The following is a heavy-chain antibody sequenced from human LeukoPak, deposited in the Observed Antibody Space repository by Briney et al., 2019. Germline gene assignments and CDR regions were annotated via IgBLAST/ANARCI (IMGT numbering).Heavy chain of an antibody. Sequence: PGGSLKLSCTASGFTFSASPIHWVRQASGKGLEWVGRITGTHATAYAASVKGRFTISKDDSKSTTYLQMNSLRAEDTAVYYCAKDRRPQASWYGGHFDYWGQGTLVTVSS. CDR2: ITGTHAT. J-gene: IGHJ4*02. D-gene: IGHD6-13*01. V-gene: IGHV3-73*01. CDR1: GFTFSASP. CDR3: AKDRRPQASWYGGHFDY.